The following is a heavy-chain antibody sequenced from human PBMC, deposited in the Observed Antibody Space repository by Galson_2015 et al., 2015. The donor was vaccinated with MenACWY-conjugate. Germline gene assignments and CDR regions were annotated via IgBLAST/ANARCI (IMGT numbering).Heavy chain of an antibody. Sequence: SLRLSCAASGFTFSTYAMSWVRRAPGKGLEWVSGVSGSGESTYYADSAKGRFTISRDNSKNRLYLQMNSLRAEDTAVYYCAKDQVAAAMMGRYGYWGQGTLVTVSS. D-gene: IGHD2-21*02. CDR1: GFTFSTYA. J-gene: IGHJ4*02. V-gene: IGHV3-23*01. CDR3: AKDQVAAAMMGRYGY. CDR2: VSGSGEST.